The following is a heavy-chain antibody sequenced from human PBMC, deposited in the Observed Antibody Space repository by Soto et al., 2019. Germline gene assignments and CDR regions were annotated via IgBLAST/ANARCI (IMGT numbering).Heavy chain of an antibody. J-gene: IGHJ4*02. V-gene: IGHV1-2*04. CDR1: GYTFIGYH. CDR3: ARASTDPTGWYYFDE. Sequence: ASVKVSCKASGYTFIGYHIHWVRQAPGQGLEWMGSIKPNTGGTNYAQNFQGWVTMTRDTALNTAYMELSSLRFNDTAMYYCARASTDPTGWYYFDEWGQGTPVTVSS. CDR2: IKPNTGGT. D-gene: IGHD2-15*01.